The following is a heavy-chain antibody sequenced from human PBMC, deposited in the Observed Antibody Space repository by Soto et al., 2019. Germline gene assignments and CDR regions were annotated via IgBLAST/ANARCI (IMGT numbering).Heavy chain of an antibody. CDR1: GGTFGSYA. J-gene: IGHJ5*02. CDR3: VSGGGDPEYWFVP. CDR2: IIPIFGTA. V-gene: IGHV1-69*13. D-gene: IGHD2-21*02. Sequence: SVKVSCKASGGTFGSYAFNWVRQAPGQGLEWMGGIIPIFGTANYAQKFQVRVTITADESTSTAYMELSSLRSEDTAVYYCVSGGGDPEYWFVPWGQGTLVTVSS.